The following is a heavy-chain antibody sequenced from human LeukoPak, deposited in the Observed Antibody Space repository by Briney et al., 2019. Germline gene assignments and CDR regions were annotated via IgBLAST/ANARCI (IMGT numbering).Heavy chain of an antibody. Sequence: GGSLRLSCAASGLTFSSYWMHWVRQTPGKGLVWVSRINSDGSSTSYADSVKGRFTISRDNAKNTLYLQMNSLRAEDTAVYYCARAPVVVATTHYYYYGMDVWGKGTTVTVSS. D-gene: IGHD2-15*01. CDR3: ARAPVVVATTHYYYYGMDV. CDR1: GLTFSSYW. J-gene: IGHJ6*04. V-gene: IGHV3-74*01. CDR2: INSDGSST.